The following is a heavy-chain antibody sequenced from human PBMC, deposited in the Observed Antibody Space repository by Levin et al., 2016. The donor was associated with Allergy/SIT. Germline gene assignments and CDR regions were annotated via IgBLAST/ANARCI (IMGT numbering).Heavy chain of an antibody. Sequence: WVRQAPGQGLEWMGWISAYNGNTNYAQKLQGRVTMTTDTSTSTAYMELRSLRSDDTAVYYCARGPDRGYDYYFDYWGQGTLVTVSS. D-gene: IGHD5-12*01. CDR3: ARGPDRGYDYYFDY. CDR2: ISAYNGNT. V-gene: IGHV1-18*01. J-gene: IGHJ4*02.